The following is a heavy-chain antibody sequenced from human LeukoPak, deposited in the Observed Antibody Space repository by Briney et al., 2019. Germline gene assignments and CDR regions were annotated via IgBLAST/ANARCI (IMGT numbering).Heavy chain of an antibody. CDR1: GYSFTSYW. D-gene: IGHD4-17*01. Sequence: GESLKISCKGSGYSFTSYWIGWVRQMPGKGLEWMGIIYPADSDTRYSPSFQGQVIISADKSISTAYLQWSSLKASDTAMYYCARSATVTTIDYWGQGTLVTVSS. CDR2: IYPADSDT. J-gene: IGHJ4*02. V-gene: IGHV5-51*01. CDR3: ARSATVTTIDY.